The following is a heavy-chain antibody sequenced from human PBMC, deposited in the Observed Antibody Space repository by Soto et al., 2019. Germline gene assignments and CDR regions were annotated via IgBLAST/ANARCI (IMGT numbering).Heavy chain of an antibody. D-gene: IGHD3-3*01. CDR2: ISYDGSNK. Sequence: GGSLRLSCGASGFTFNSYAMHWVRQAPGKGLEWVAVISYDGSNKYYADSVKGRFTISRDNSKNTLYLQMNSLRAEDTAVYYCARVTSGLRFLEWLLALDYWGQGTLVTVSS. CDR1: GFTFNSYA. V-gene: IGHV3-30*19. CDR3: ARVTSGLRFLEWLLALDY. J-gene: IGHJ4*02.